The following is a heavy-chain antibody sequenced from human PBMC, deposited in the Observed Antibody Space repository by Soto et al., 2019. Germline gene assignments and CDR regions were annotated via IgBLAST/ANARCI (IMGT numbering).Heavy chain of an antibody. D-gene: IGHD5-12*01. V-gene: IGHV5-10-1*01. Sequence: GESVKSSCKGSGYSFTSYWISCVRQMPWKGLEWMGRIDPSDSYSNCSPSLQGHVTISADKSVSTAYLQWSSLKASDTAMYYCARPGYGGSGGGDDFDSWGKGTTVTASS. CDR1: GYSFTSYW. CDR2: IDPSDSYS. J-gene: IGHJ3*02. CDR3: ARPGYGGSGGGDDFDS.